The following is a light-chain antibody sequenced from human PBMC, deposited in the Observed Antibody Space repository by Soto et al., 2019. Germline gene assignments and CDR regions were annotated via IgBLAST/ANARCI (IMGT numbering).Light chain of an antibody. V-gene: IGLV9-49*01. CDR1: SGYSNYK. J-gene: IGLJ1*01. CDR3: GADHCSGSNDV. CDR2: VGTGGIVG. Sequence: QSVLTQPPSASASLGASVTLTCTLSSGYSNYKVDWYQQRPGKGPRFVMRVGTGGIVGSKGDGIPDRFSVLGSGLNRYLTIKNIQEEDESDSHCGADHCSGSNDVFGTGTKVTVL.